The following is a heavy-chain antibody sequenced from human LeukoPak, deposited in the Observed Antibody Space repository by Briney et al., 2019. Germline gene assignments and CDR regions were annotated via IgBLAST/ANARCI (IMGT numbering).Heavy chain of an antibody. CDR2: TYYRSKWYN. J-gene: IGHJ6*02. V-gene: IGHV6-1*01. CDR1: GDSVSSNSAA. CDR3: ARDSYSSGWYRASYHGMDV. D-gene: IGHD6-19*01. Sequence: SQTLSLTCAISGDSVSSNSAAWNWIRQSPSRGLEWLGRTYYRSKWYNDYAVSVKSRITINPDTSKNQFSLQLNSVIPEDTAVYYCARDSYSSGWYRASYHGMDVWGQGTTVTVSS.